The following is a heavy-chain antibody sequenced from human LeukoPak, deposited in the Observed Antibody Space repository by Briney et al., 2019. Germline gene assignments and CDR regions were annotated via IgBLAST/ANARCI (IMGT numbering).Heavy chain of an antibody. CDR1: GGTFSSYA. Sequence: ASVKVSCKASGGTFSSYAISWVRQAPGQGLEWMGGIIPIFGTANYAQKFQGRVTITADGSTSTAYMELSSLRSEDTAVYYCASTPLQSSSSLFDYWGQGTLVTVSS. CDR2: IIPIFGTA. CDR3: ASTPLQSSSSLFDY. D-gene: IGHD6-6*01. J-gene: IGHJ4*02. V-gene: IGHV1-69*01.